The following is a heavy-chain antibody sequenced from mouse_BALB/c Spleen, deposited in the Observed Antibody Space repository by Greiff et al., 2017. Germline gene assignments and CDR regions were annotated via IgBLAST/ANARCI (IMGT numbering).Heavy chain of an antibody. V-gene: IGHV14-3*02. CDR2: IDPANGNT. J-gene: IGHJ4*01. D-gene: IGHD4-1*01. CDR1: GFNIKDTY. Sequence: EVQVVESGAELVKPGASVKLSCTASGFNIKDTYMHWVKQRPEQGLEWIGRIDPANGNTKYDPKFQGKATITADTSSNTAYLQLSSLTSEDTAVYYCARDWDRYAMDYWGQGTSVTVSS. CDR3: ARDWDRYAMDY.